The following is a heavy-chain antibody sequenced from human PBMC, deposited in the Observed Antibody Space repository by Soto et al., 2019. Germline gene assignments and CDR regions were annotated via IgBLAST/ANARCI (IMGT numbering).Heavy chain of an antibody. CDR1: GGPFSSYT. V-gene: IGHV1-69*02. Sequence: KVSCKSSGGPFSSYTMSWVRQAPGQGLEWMGRIIPILGIANYAQKFQGRVTITADKSTSTAYMELSSLRSEDTAVYYCARSRRTNRRFLEWPDAFDIWGQGTMVTVSS. J-gene: IGHJ3*02. D-gene: IGHD3-3*01. CDR2: IIPILGIA. CDR3: ARSRRTNRRFLEWPDAFDI.